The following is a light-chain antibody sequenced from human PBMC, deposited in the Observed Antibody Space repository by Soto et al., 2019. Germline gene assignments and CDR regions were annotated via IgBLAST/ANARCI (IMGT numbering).Light chain of an antibody. CDR1: QSISNY. CDR3: QQSYKSPWT. Sequence: DIQMTQSPASLSASVGDRVIITRRASQSISNYLNWYQQKAGKAPKLLIYATSNLESEVPSRFSGSGSGTDYTLTISGLQAVDFATYHCQQSYKSPWTFGQGTKVEIK. V-gene: IGKV1-39*01. CDR2: ATS. J-gene: IGKJ1*01.